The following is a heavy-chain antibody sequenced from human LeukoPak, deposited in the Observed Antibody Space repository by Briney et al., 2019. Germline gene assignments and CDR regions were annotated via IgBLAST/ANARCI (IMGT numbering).Heavy chain of an antibody. CDR3: ATRIAVAGYHWYFDL. D-gene: IGHD6-19*01. CDR2: INPNSGGT. Sequence: ASVKVSCKASGYTFTGYYMHWVRQAPGQGLEWMGWINPNSGGTNYAQKFQGRVTMTRDTSISTAYMELSSLRSEDTAVYYCATRIAVAGYHWYFDLWGRGTLVTVSS. CDR1: GYTFTGYY. V-gene: IGHV1-2*02. J-gene: IGHJ2*01.